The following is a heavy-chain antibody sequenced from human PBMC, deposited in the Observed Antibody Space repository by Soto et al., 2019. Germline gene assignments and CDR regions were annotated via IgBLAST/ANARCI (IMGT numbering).Heavy chain of an antibody. D-gene: IGHD6-25*01. J-gene: IGHJ6*02. CDR1: GFTFSSYW. CDR2: INSDGSST. CDR3: ARKLAAPYYYYGMDV. Sequence: EVQLVESGGGLVQPGGSLRLSCAASGFTFSSYWMHWVRQAPGKGLVWVSRINSDGSSTSYADSVKGRFTISRDNAKNTLYLQMNSLRAEDTAVYYCARKLAAPYYYYGMDVWGQGTTVTVSS. V-gene: IGHV3-74*01.